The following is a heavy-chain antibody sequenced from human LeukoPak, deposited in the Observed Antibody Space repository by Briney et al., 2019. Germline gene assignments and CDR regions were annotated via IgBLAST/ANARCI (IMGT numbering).Heavy chain of an antibody. V-gene: IGHV4-31*11. CDR3: ARDSVGPEGSHFDY. CDR2: IYYSGST. J-gene: IGHJ4*02. CDR1: GGSISSGGYY. D-gene: IGHD2-15*01. Sequence: PSQTLSLTRAVSGGSISSGGYYWSWIRQHPGKGLEWIGYIYYSGSTYYNPSLKSRVTISVDTSKNQFSLKLSSVTAADTAVYYCARDSVGPEGSHFDYWGQGTLVTVSS.